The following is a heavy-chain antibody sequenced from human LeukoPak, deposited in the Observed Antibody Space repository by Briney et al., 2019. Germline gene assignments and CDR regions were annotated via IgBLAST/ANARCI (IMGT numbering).Heavy chain of an antibody. CDR1: GGSISSYY. J-gene: IGHJ4*02. CDR2: IYYSGST. Sequence: SETLSLTCTVSGGSISSYYWSWIRQPPGKGLEWIGYIYYSGSTNYNPSLKSRVTISVDTSKNQFSLKLSSVTAADTAVYYCARSYYDILTGYSFDYWAREPWSPSPQ. D-gene: IGHD3-9*01. CDR3: ARSYYDILTGYSFDY. V-gene: IGHV4-59*08.